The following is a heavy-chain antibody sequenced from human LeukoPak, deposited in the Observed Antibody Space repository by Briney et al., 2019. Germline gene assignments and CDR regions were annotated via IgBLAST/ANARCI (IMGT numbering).Heavy chain of an antibody. D-gene: IGHD3-10*01. CDR2: IQYDGSNK. V-gene: IGHV3-30*02. Sequence: PGGSLRLSCAASGFTFSTYDMHWVRQAPGKGPEWVTFIQYDGSNKYYADSVKGRFTVSRDNSKNMVYLQMNSLRTEDTARYYCARSFTMVRAYDYWGQGTLVTVSS. CDR1: GFTFSTYD. CDR3: ARSFTMVRAYDY. J-gene: IGHJ4*02.